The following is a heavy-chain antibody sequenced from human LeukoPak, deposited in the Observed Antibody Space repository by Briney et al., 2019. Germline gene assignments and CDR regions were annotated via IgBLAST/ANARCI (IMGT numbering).Heavy chain of an antibody. CDR1: GYSFVLYG. Sequence: ASVKVSCKASGYSFVLYGISWVRQAPGQGPEWMGWISTYNGNTKYAEKFQGRVTMTTDTSTSTAYMELRSLRSDDTAVYYCARCSRFLEWFFSDYYYMDVWGKGTTVTVSS. CDR3: ARCSRFLEWFFSDYYYMDV. J-gene: IGHJ6*03. D-gene: IGHD3-3*01. V-gene: IGHV1-18*01. CDR2: ISTYNGNT.